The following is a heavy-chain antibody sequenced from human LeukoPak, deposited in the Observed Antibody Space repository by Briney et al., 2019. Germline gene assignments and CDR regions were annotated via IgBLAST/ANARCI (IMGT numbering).Heavy chain of an antibody. J-gene: IGHJ4*02. CDR3: ARGLRYFDWL. D-gene: IGHD3-9*01. Sequence: PSDTLSLTCTVSGGSISSYYWSWIRQPPGKGLEWIGYIYYSGSTNYNPSLKSRVTISVDTSKNQFSLKLSSVTAADTAVYYCARGLRYFDWLWGQGTLVTVSS. CDR2: IYYSGST. V-gene: IGHV4-59*07. CDR1: GGSISSYY.